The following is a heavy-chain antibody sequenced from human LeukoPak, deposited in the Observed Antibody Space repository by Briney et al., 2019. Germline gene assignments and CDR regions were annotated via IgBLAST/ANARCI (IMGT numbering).Heavy chain of an antibody. Sequence: GGSLRLSCAASGFTFSNAWMSWVRQAPGKGLEWVGRIKSKTDGGTTDYAAPVKGRFTISRDNSKNTLYLQMNSLRAEDTAVYYCARAGWAAAGFDPWGRGTLVTVSS. J-gene: IGHJ2*01. CDR2: IKSKTDGGTT. CDR3: ARAGWAAAGFDP. CDR1: GFTFSNAW. V-gene: IGHV3-15*01. D-gene: IGHD6-13*01.